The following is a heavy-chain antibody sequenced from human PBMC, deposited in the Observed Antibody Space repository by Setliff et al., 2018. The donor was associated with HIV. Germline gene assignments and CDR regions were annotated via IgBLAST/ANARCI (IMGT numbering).Heavy chain of an antibody. CDR1: GYSFTSYW. J-gene: IGHJ4*02. CDR3: ARERGDCSSNTCYGTDY. D-gene: IGHD2-2*01. CDR2: IYPGDSEI. Sequence: PGESLKISCKGSGYSFTSYWISWVRQMAGKGLEWMGIIYPGDSEIRYSPSFQGQVTISVDKSISTAYLQWSSLKASDTAMYYCARERGDCSSNTCYGTDYWGQGTLVTVSS. V-gene: IGHV5-51*01.